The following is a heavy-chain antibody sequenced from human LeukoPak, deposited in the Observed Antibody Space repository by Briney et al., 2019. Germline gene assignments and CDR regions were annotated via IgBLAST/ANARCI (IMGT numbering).Heavy chain of an antibody. Sequence: ASVKVSCKASGYTFTSYDINWVRQAPGQGLEWMGIINPSGGSTSYAQKFQGRVTMTRDTSTSTVYMELSSLRSEDTAVYYCASSQRYSSGWYRGRFAFDIWGQGTMVTVSS. V-gene: IGHV1-46*01. J-gene: IGHJ3*02. CDR3: ASSQRYSSGWYRGRFAFDI. D-gene: IGHD6-19*01. CDR2: INPSGGST. CDR1: GYTFTSYD.